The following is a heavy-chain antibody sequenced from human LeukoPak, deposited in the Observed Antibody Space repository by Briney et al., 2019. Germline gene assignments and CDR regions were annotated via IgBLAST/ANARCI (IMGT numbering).Heavy chain of an antibody. V-gene: IGHV3-7*03. J-gene: IGHJ5*02. CDR3: AKVSRVGYYDFWSGYSRVFDP. CDR1: GFTFSSYW. CDR2: IKQDGSEK. D-gene: IGHD3-3*01. Sequence: GGSLRLSCAASGFTFSSYWMSWVRQAPGKGLEWVANIKQDGSEKYYVDSVKGRFTISRDNSKNTLYLQMNSLRAEDTAVYYCAKVSRVGYYDFWSGYSRVFDPWGQGTLVTVSS.